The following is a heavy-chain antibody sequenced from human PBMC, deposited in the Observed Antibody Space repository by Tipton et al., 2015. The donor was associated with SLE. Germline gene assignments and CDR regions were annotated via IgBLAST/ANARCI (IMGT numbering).Heavy chain of an antibody. CDR2: IRPDGSEE. Sequence: SLRLSCLVSGFTFSNNWMAWVRQAPGKGLEWVAHIRPDGSEEFYVDSVRGRFIISRDNAKSSLYLQMNSLNAEDTAVYYCAREYQGSFYVNGAFDMWGQGTVVTVSS. D-gene: IGHD3-10*01. CDR3: AREYQGSFYVNGAFDM. CDR1: GFTFSNNW. J-gene: IGHJ3*02. V-gene: IGHV3-7*01.